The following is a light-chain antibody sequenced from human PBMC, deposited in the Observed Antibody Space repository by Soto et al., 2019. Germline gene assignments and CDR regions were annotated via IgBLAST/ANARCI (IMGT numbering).Light chain of an antibody. CDR3: QQYGSSPRT. Sequence: EVVLTQSPGTLSLSPGERATLSCRASQNVYINSLAWYQQKPGQPPRLLIYGASTRAAAIPDRFSGSGSGADFALSIDGLEPEDFAIYYCQQYGSSPRTFGQGTKVEI. CDR1: QNVYINS. CDR2: GAS. J-gene: IGKJ1*01. V-gene: IGKV3-20*01.